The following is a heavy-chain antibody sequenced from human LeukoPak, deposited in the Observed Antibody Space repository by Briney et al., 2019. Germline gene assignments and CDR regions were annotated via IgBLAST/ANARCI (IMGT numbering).Heavy chain of an antibody. D-gene: IGHD4-17*01. CDR2: IYDSGTT. J-gene: IGHJ4*02. V-gene: IGHV4-31*01. CDR1: NGSISGYY. Sequence: PSETLSLTCTVSNGSISGYYWSWIRQHPGKGLEWIAYIYDSGTTYYNPSLKSLVTLSIDTSKNQFSLRLSSVTAADTAVYYCARNREFGDYYFDYWGQGILVTVSS. CDR3: ARNREFGDYYFDY.